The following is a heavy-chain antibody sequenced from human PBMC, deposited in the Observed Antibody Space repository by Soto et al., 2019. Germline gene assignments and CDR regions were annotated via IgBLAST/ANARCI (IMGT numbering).Heavy chain of an antibody. CDR2: IYVTGAV. V-gene: IGHV4-31*11. CDR3: ARLRIATNNYKWFDP. D-gene: IGHD2-21*01. J-gene: IGHJ5*02. CDR1: CAALNSGNYY. Sequence: PSETLSLTCGVSCAALNSGNYYWSWIRQVPGKGLEWIGHIYVTGAVDYNPSLRDRITISQDTSERQFSLNLRLVTAADTAVYYCARLRIATNNYKWFDPWGQGTLVTVSS.